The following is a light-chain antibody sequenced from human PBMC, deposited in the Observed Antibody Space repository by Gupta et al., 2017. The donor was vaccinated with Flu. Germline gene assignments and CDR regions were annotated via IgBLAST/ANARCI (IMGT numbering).Light chain of an antibody. Sequence: DIQMTQSPSSLSASVGDRVTITCRASQNISSYLNWYQQKAGKAPNVLIYGASNLYSGAPSRFSGSSYGKDSRLTSSMRQQEDFSTYFCQQTDCTLTWTFGQGTKLEIK. CDR1: QNISSY. CDR2: GAS. CDR3: QQTDCTLTWT. J-gene: IGKJ1*01. V-gene: IGKV1-39*01.